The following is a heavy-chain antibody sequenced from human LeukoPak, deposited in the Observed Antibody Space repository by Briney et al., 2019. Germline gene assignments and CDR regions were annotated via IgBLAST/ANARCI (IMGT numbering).Heavy chain of an antibody. J-gene: IGHJ6*02. D-gene: IGHD4-17*01. CDR2: ISASGGST. CDR1: GFTFSSYA. CDR3: AKEHYGDYVLPSMDV. Sequence: WGSLRLSCAASGFTFSSYAMNWVRQAPGKGLEWVSAISASGGSTYYADSVKGRFTISRDNSKNTLYLQMNSLRAEDTAVYYCAKEHYGDYVLPSMDVWGQGTTVTVSS. V-gene: IGHV3-23*01.